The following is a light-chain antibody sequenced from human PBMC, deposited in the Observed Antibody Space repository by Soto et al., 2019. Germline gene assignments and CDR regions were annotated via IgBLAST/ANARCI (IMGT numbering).Light chain of an antibody. J-gene: IGKJ1*01. CDR3: QQRSNWPWT. V-gene: IGKV3-11*01. CDR1: QNVASY. Sequence: EIVLTQSPATLSLSPGERATLSCMASQNVASYLDWYQQKPGQAPRLLIYGASTRATGIPASFSGSGSGTDFTLTISSLEPEDFAVYYCQQRSNWPWTFGQGTKVDIK. CDR2: GAS.